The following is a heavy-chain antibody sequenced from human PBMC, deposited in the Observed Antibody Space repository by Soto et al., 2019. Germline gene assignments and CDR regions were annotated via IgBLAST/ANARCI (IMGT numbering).Heavy chain of an antibody. D-gene: IGHD7-27*01. J-gene: IGHJ4*02. CDR3: ARGPSGDKVDY. V-gene: IGHV4-30-4*01. Sequence: QVQLQESGPGLVKPSQTLSLTCTVSGGSISSAYYYWSWIRQPPGKGLEWIGHIYDSGSTYSNRSLQSQVTISMDTSKNQFSLKLSSVTAADTAVYYCARGPSGDKVDYWGQGTLVTVSS. CDR2: IYDSGST. CDR1: GGSISSAYYY.